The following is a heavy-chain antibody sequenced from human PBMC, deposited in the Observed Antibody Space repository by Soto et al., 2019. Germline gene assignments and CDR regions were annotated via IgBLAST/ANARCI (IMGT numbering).Heavy chain of an antibody. CDR2: ISYDGRET. CDR1: GFTFSAYA. CDR3: ATDPVAVTGSFIDS. V-gene: IGHV3-30-3*01. J-gene: IGHJ4*02. D-gene: IGHD2-21*02. Sequence: GGSLRLSCAAPGFTFSAYAFHWVRQAPGKGLEWLSVISYDGRETHYADSVEGRFIISRDSSKKTAYLQMNSLRGDDTAVYFCATDPVAVTGSFIDSWGQGTLVTVSS.